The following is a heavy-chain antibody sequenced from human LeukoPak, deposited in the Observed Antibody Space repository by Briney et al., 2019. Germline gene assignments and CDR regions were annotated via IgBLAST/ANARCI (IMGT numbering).Heavy chain of an antibody. CDR2: ISWNSGSI. CDR1: GFTFDDYA. D-gene: IGHD3-3*01. CDR3: AKVGGAYYYYYYMDV. J-gene: IGHJ6*03. V-gene: IGHV3-9*03. Sequence: GGSLRLSCAASGFTFDDYAMHWVRQAPGKGLEWVSGISWNSGSIGYADSVKGRFTISRDNAKNSLYLQMNSLRAEDMALYYCAKVGGAYYYYYYMDVWGKGTTVTVSS.